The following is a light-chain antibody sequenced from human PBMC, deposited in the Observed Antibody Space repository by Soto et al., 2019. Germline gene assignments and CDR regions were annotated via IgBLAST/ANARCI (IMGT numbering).Light chain of an antibody. V-gene: IGLV2-14*03. Sequence: QSALTQPASVSGSPGQSITISCTGTSSDVGGYNVVSWYQQHPGKAPKLMIYDVSNRPSGVSYRFSGSKSGNTASLTISGLQAEDAADYYCTSYTTSSTQVFGGGTQLTVL. J-gene: IGLJ2*01. CDR1: SSDVGGYNV. CDR3: TSYTTSSTQV. CDR2: DVS.